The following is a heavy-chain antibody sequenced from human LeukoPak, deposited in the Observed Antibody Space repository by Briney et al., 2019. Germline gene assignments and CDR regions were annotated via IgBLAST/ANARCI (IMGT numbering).Heavy chain of an antibody. CDR3: AKGGTIFGVVTSDTYYYYYMDV. CDR1: GFTFSSYA. V-gene: IGHV3-23*01. Sequence: PGGSLRLSCAASGFTFSSYAMSWVRQAPGKGLEWVSAISGSGGSTYYADSVKGRFTISRDNSKNTLYLQMNSLRAEDTAIYYCAKGGTIFGVVTSDTYYYYYMDVWGKGTTVTVSS. J-gene: IGHJ6*03. D-gene: IGHD3-3*01. CDR2: ISGSGGST.